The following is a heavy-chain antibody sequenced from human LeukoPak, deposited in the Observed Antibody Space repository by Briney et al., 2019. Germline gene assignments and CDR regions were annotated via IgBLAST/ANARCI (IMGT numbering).Heavy chain of an antibody. CDR2: IKEDESAK. Sequence: PGGSLRLSCAAPGFTFRSYWMAWVRQAPGKGLEWVANIKEDESAKHQADSVKGRFTISRDNARNSGCLQMSSLRGEDTAVYICARDVGGSFDYWGQGTLATVSS. D-gene: IGHD1-26*01. V-gene: IGHV3-7*01. CDR3: ARDVGGSFDY. J-gene: IGHJ4*02. CDR1: GFTFRSYW.